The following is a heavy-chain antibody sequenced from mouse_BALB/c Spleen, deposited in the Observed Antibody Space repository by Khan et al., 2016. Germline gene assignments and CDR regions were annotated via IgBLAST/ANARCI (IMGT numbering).Heavy chain of an antibody. CDR1: GFTFSFFG. CDR2: ISSGSSAI. CDR3: ARGDY. J-gene: IGHJ2*01. V-gene: IGHV5-17*02. Sequence: EVELVESGGGLVQPGGSRKLSCAASGFTFSFFGMHWVRQAPEKGLEWVAYISSGSSAIYYADTVKGRFTISRDNPKNTLLLQMTSLRSEDTAMYYCARGDYWGQGTTLTVSS.